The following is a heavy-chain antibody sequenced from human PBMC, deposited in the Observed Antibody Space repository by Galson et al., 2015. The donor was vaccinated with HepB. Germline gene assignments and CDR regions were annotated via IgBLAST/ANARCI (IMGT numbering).Heavy chain of an antibody. Sequence: SLRLSCAASGFTFDDYAMHWVRQAPGKGLEWVSGISWNSASLGYADSVEGRFTISRDNAKNSLYLQMNGLRAEDTALYYCAKDLTYVVVAADQIWGQGTLVTVSS. CDR3: AKDLTYVVVAADQI. J-gene: IGHJ4*02. CDR2: ISWNSASL. V-gene: IGHV3-9*01. CDR1: GFTFDDYA. D-gene: IGHD2-15*01.